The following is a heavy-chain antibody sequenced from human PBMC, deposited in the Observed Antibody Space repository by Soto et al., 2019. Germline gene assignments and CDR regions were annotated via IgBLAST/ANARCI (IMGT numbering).Heavy chain of an antibody. J-gene: IGHJ4*02. CDR1: GFTVSSDY. V-gene: IGHV3-53*04. D-gene: IGHD4-17*01. Sequence: HPGGSLRLSCAASGFTVSSDYMSWVRQSPGKGLEWVSVIHSDGSIYYADSVKGRFTISRHNSKNTVYLQMNSLRAEDTAVYHCARIPAYGDYPTVGFGYWGQGTLVTVSS. CDR3: ARIPAYGDYPTVGFGY. CDR2: IHSDGSI.